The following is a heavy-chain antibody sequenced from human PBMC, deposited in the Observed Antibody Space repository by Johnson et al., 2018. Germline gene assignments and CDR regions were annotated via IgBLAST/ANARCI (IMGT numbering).Heavy chain of an antibody. CDR2: VSWAGDST. CDR3: VKDMGCSNSTWPNRYYYMDV. Sequence: VQLVESGGAVVEPGGSLRLSCEASGFTFDDHAMHWVRQTPGKGLEWVSVVSWAGDSTHYADSVKGRFTMSRDNSRLAVYLQMTSLRSEDNALYYCVKDMGCSNSTWPNRYYYMDVWGKGTKGTVAS. V-gene: IGHV3-43D*03. J-gene: IGHJ6*03. CDR1: GFTFDDHA. D-gene: IGHD2-2*01.